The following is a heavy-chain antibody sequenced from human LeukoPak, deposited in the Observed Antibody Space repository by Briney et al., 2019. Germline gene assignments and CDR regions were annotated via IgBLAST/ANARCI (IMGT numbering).Heavy chain of an antibody. CDR2: IKSDGSEK. CDR3: ARGYYDSSGWSFDY. D-gene: IGHD3-22*01. CDR1: GLSFSSSW. Sequence: PGGSLRLSCAASGLSFSSSWMSWVRQAPGKGLEWAANIKSDGSEKYYVDSVEGRFTISRDNVKNSPYLQMNSLRAEDTATYYCARGYYDSSGWSFDYWGQGTLVTVSS. V-gene: IGHV3-7*01. J-gene: IGHJ4*02.